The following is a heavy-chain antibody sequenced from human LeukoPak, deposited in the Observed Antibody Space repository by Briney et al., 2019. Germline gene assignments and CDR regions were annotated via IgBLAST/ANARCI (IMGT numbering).Heavy chain of an antibody. CDR3: AKKGQYSSSSVDY. D-gene: IGHD6-6*01. V-gene: IGHV3-23*01. CDR1: GFTFSSHW. J-gene: IGHJ4*02. CDR2: ISGGGGSI. Sequence: PGGSLRLSCAASGFTFSSHWMHWVRQAPGEGLEWVSCISGGGGSIYYADPVKGRFTVSRDNSKNTLYLQMNSLRPEDTAIYYCAKKGQYSSSSVDYWGQGTLVTVSS.